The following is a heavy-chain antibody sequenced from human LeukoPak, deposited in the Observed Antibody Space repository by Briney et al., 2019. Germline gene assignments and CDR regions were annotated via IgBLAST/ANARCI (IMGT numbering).Heavy chain of an antibody. CDR2: ITPSDGST. CDR1: GYTFTNYH. J-gene: IGHJ5*02. D-gene: IGHD6-13*01. V-gene: IGHV1-46*01. CDR3: ARAIAAAGTGNWFDP. Sequence: AASVKVSCKASGYTFTNYHMHWVRQAPGQGLEWMGMITPSDGSTNYAQKLQGRVTMTTDTSTSTAYMELRSLRSDDTAVYYCARAIAAAGTGNWFDPWGQGTLVTVSS.